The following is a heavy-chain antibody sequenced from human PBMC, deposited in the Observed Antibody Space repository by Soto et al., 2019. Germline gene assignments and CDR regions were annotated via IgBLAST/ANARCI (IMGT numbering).Heavy chain of an antibody. V-gene: IGHV3-21*01. CDR3: ARDWGGYYDFWSGYRPHYGMDV. J-gene: IGHJ6*02. CDR1: GFTFSSYS. CDR2: ISSSSSYI. Sequence: EVQLVESGGGLVKPGGSLRLSCAASGFTFSSYSMNWVRQAPGKGLEWVSSISSSSSYIYYADSVKGRFTISRDNAKYSLYLQMNSLRAEDTVVYYCARDWGGYYDFWSGYRPHYGMDVWGQGTTVTVSS. D-gene: IGHD3-3*01.